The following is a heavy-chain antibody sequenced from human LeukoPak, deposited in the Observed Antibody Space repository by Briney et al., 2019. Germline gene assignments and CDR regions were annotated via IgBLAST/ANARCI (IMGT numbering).Heavy chain of an antibody. CDR2: IYTSGST. Sequence: PSQTLSLTCTVSGGSISSGSYYWSWIRQPAGKGLEWIGRIYTSGSTSYNPSLKSRVTISVDTSKNQFSLKLSSVTAADTAVYYCARDSYYDSSGYLTPEDWGQGTLVTVSS. D-gene: IGHD3-22*01. V-gene: IGHV4-61*02. J-gene: IGHJ4*02. CDR1: GGSISSGSYY. CDR3: ARDSYYDSSGYLTPED.